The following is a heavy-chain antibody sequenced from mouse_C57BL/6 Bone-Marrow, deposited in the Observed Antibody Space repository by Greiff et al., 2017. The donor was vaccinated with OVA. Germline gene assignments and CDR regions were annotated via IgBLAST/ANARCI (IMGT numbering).Heavy chain of an antibody. V-gene: IGHV5-12*01. CDR2: ISNGGGST. CDR1: GFTFSDYY. CDR3: ARPGGSSWFAY. J-gene: IGHJ3*01. D-gene: IGHD1-1*02. Sequence: DVKLVESGGGLVQPGGSLKLSCAASGFTFSDYYMYWVRQTPEKRLEWVAYISNGGGSTYYPDTVKGRFTISRDNAKNTLYLQMSRLKSEDTAMYYCARPGGSSWFAYWGQGTLVTVSA.